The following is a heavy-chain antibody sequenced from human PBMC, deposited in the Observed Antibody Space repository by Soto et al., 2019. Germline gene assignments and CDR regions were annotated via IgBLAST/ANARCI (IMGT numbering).Heavy chain of an antibody. J-gene: IGHJ4*02. Sequence: EVQLLESGGGLVQPGGSLRLSCAASGFTFSSSAMTWVRQAPGKGLEWVSAISGSNGNTYYADSVKGRFTISRDDSEHMLYLQMNSLRAEDTSVYYCAKNPTDYWGQGTLVTVSS. V-gene: IGHV3-23*01. CDR1: GFTFSSSA. CDR2: ISGSNGNT. CDR3: AKNPTDY.